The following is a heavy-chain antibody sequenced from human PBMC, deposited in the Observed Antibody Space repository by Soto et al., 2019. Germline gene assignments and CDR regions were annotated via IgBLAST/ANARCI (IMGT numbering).Heavy chain of an antibody. J-gene: IGHJ4*02. D-gene: IGHD6-19*01. V-gene: IGHV1-18*01. CDR1: GYTFTSYG. CDR2: ISAYNGNT. CDR3: ARRSSGWYGSYFDY. Sequence: EASVKVSCKASGYTFTSYGISWVRQAPGQGLEWMGWISAYNGNTNYAQKLQGRVTMTTDTSTSTAYMELRSLRSDDTAVYYCARRSSGWYGSYFDYWGQGTLVTVSS.